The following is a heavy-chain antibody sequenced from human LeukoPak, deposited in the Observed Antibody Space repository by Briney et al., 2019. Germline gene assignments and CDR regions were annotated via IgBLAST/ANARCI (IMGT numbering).Heavy chain of an antibody. Sequence: GGSLRLSCAASGFTLSNAWMNWVRQAPGKGLEWVAFIRYDGSNKYYADSVKGRFTISRDNSKNTLYLQMNSLRAEDTAVYYCAKRPEGCSGGSCPPEYYFDYWGQGTLVTVSS. D-gene: IGHD2-15*01. CDR1: GFTLSNAW. CDR3: AKRPEGCSGGSCPPEYYFDY. J-gene: IGHJ4*02. CDR2: IRYDGSNK. V-gene: IGHV3-30*02.